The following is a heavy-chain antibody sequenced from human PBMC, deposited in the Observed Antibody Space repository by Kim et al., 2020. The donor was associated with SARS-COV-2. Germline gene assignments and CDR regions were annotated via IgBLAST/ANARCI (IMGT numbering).Heavy chain of an antibody. CDR2: FYYSGST. V-gene: IGHV4-59*01. D-gene: IGHD2-15*01. CDR3: AGGGRLSYFDY. Sequence: SETLSLTCTVSGGSISSYYWSWIRQPPGKGLEWFGYFYYSGSTNYNPSLKSRVTISVDTSKNQFSLKLSSVTAEDTAVYYFAGGGRLSYFDYWGQGTLVT. CDR1: GGSISSYY. J-gene: IGHJ4*02.